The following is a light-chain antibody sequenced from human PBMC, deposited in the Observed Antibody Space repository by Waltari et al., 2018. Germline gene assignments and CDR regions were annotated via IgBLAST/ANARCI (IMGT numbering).Light chain of an antibody. Sequence: QSVLTQPPSESGTPGQRVIISCSGSRANIGGRYVYWYQHLPGAAPKLLINRNTQRPSGAPDRFSGSKSGTSASLAISGLRSEDEGDYFCATWDDTVGGPVFGGGTKLTVL. CDR2: RNT. V-gene: IGLV1-47*01. CDR1: RANIGGRY. CDR3: ATWDDTVGGPV. J-gene: IGLJ2*01.